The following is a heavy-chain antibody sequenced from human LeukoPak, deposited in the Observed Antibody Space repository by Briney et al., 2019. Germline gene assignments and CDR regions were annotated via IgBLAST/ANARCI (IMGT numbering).Heavy chain of an antibody. CDR3: ARGGYSGYDVENWFDP. Sequence: PGGSLRLSCAASGFTFSDYYVSWIRQAPGKGLEWVSYISSSGSTIYYADSVKGRFTISRDNAKNSLYLQMNSLRAEDTAVYYCARGGYSGYDVENWFDPWGQGTLVTVSS. V-gene: IGHV3-11*01. CDR2: ISSSGSTI. D-gene: IGHD5-12*01. J-gene: IGHJ5*02. CDR1: GFTFSDYY.